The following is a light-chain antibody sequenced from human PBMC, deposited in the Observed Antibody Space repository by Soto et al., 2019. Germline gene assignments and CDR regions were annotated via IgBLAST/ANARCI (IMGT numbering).Light chain of an antibody. CDR3: QQYGSSPFT. V-gene: IGKV3-20*01. J-gene: IGKJ5*01. CDR2: GAS. Sequence: ENVLTLSVGILSLYPGERATLSCRASQSVSNDFLAWYQQKPGQAPRLLIYGASTRATDVPDRFSGSGSGTDFTLTISRLEPEDFAVYYCQQYGSSPFTFGQGTRLE. CDR1: QSVSNDF.